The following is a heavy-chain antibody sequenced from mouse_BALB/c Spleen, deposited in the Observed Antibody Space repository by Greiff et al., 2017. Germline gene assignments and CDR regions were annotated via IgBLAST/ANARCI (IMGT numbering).Heavy chain of an antibody. Sequence: QVQLQQSGPELVKPGASVKISCKASGYAFSSSWMNWVRQRPGQGLEWIGRIYPGDGDTNYTGKFKGKATLTADKSSSTAYMQLSSLTSVDSAVYFCARIYYDYDGVAYWGQGTLVTVAA. V-gene: IGHV1-82*01. J-gene: IGHJ3*01. D-gene: IGHD2-4*01. CDR3: ARIYYDYDGVAY. CDR1: GYAFSSSW. CDR2: IYPGDGDT.